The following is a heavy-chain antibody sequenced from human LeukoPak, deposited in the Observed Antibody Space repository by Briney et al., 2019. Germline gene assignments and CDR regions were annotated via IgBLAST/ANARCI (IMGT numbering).Heavy chain of an antibody. CDR2: INTNTGNP. Sequence: ASVKVSCKASGYTFTSYAMNWVRQAPGQGLEWMGWINTNTGNPTYAQGFTGRFVFSLDTSVSTAYLQISSLKAEDTAVYYCARGGSSSWYNWFDPWGQGTLVTVSS. J-gene: IGHJ5*02. CDR3: ARGGSSSWYNWFDP. V-gene: IGHV7-4-1*02. CDR1: GYTFTSYA. D-gene: IGHD6-13*01.